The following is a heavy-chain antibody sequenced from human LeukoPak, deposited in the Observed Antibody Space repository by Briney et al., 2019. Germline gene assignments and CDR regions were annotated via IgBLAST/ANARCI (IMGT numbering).Heavy chain of an antibody. J-gene: IGHJ4*02. CDR2: IRPDGSNK. CDR3: GREGDRGQWLVRDDY. D-gene: IGHD6-19*01. Sequence: RTGGSLRLSCAASGFTFSNYGMHWVRQAPGKGLEWVAFIRPDGSNKYYADSVKGRFTISRDNSKNNLYLQMNSPRPEDTAVYYCGREGDRGQWLVRDDYWGQGTLVTVSS. V-gene: IGHV3-30*02. CDR1: GFTFSNYG.